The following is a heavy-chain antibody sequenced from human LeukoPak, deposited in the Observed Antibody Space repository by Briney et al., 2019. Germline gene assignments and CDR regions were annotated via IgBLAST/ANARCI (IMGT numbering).Heavy chain of an antibody. Sequence: ASVKVSCKASGYTFTGYYIHGVRQAPGQGLDGMGWINTNSGGTNYAQKFQGRVTMTRHTSIRTAYMELSRLRSDDTAVFYCARVYYYASGRLDSWGQGTLITVSS. J-gene: IGHJ4*02. D-gene: IGHD3-10*01. CDR1: GYTFTGYY. V-gene: IGHV1-2*02. CDR3: ARVYYYASGRLDS. CDR2: INTNSGGT.